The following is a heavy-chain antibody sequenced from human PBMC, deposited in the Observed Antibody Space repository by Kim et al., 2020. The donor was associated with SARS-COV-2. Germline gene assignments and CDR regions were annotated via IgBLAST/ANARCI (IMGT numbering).Heavy chain of an antibody. Sequence: GGSLRLSCAASGFTFSSYGMHWVRQAPGKGLEWVAVISYDGSNKYYADSVKGRFTISRDNSKNTLYLQMNSLRAEDTAVYYCAKSTPAYYYYYGMDVWGQGTTVTVSS. CDR1: GFTFSSYG. J-gene: IGHJ6*02. V-gene: IGHV3-30*18. CDR2: ISYDGSNK. CDR3: AKSTPAYYYYYGMDV. D-gene: IGHD2-2*01.